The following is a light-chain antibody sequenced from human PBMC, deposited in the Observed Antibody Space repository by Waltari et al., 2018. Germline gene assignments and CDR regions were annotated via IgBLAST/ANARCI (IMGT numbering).Light chain of an antibody. CDR2: DAS. J-gene: IGKJ5*01. Sequence: EIVLTQSPATLSLSPGERATLSCRASQSIDSYLAWYLQKPGQAPRLLIFDASNRATGIPARFSGSGFGTDFTLTIRSLEPEDFGVYYCQQRSNWPPTFGQGTRLEIK. CDR1: QSIDSY. V-gene: IGKV3-11*01. CDR3: QQRSNWPPT.